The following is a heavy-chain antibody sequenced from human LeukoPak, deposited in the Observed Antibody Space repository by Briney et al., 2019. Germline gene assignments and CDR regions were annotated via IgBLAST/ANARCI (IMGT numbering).Heavy chain of an antibody. V-gene: IGHV3-23*01. CDR2: ISGSGVST. D-gene: IGHD3-10*01. CDR3: ARDRSRGLLDAFDI. Sequence: PGGSLRLSCAASGFIFSSYGMAWVRQAPGKGLEWVSVISGSGVSTSHADSVKGRFTISRDNAKNSLYLQMNSLRAEDTAVYYCARDRSRGLLDAFDIWGQGTMVTVSS. CDR1: GFIFSSYG. J-gene: IGHJ3*02.